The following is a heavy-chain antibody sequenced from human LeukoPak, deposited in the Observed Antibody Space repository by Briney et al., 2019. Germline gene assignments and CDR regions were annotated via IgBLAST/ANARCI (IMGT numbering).Heavy chain of an antibody. CDR1: GYSFTSFW. CDR3: ARYLPFYSKYNFDY. V-gene: IGHV5-10-1*01. CDR2: FDPSVSYT. J-gene: IGHJ4*02. Sequence: GESLKISCKGPGYSFTSFWISWVRQMPGKGLEWIGTFDPSVSYTNYSPSFQGHVTISADKSISTAYLQWSSLKASDTAMYFCARYLPFYSKYNFDYWGQGTLVTVSS. D-gene: IGHD4-11*01.